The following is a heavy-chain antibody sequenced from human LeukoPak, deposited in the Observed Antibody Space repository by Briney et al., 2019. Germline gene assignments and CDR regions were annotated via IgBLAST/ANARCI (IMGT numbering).Heavy chain of an antibody. V-gene: IGHV1-2*02. J-gene: IGHJ4*02. CDR3: ARDVGSKWGHDSSGYYAY. D-gene: IGHD3-22*01. CDR1: GYTFTAYF. Sequence: GASVKVSCKSSGYTFTAYFLHWVRQAPGQGLEWMGWINPKTGDTNYGQRFQGSVTMTRDTSISTVYMELSRLRSDDTAVYYCARDVGSKWGHDSSGYYAYWGQGTLVTVSS. CDR2: INPKTGDT.